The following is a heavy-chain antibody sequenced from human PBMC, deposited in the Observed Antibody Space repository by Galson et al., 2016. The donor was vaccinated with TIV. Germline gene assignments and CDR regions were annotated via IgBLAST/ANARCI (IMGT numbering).Heavy chain of an antibody. V-gene: IGHV6-1*01. CDR2: TYYRSRWYY. Sequence: CAISGDSVSSDSAAWNWVRQSPSRGLEWLGRTYYRSRWYYDYKVSVKGRITINPDTSKNQFSLQLNSVTPEDTAVYYCTRAAGKNGASCYATCETFDIWGKGTMVTVSS. CDR1: GDSVSSDSAA. D-gene: IGHD2-2*01. CDR3: TRAAGKNGASCYATCETFDI. J-gene: IGHJ3*02.